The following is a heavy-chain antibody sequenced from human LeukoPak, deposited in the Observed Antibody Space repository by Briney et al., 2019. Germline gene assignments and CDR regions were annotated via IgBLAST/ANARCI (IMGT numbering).Heavy chain of an antibody. CDR3: ARVPYGVGNWFDP. V-gene: IGHV3-33*01. Sequence: GGSLRLSCAASGFTFSSYGMHWVRQAPGKGLEWVAVIWYDGSNKYYADSVKGRFTISRDNSENTLYLQMNSLRAEDTAVYYCARVPYGVGNWFDPWGQGTLVTVSS. CDR1: GFTFSSYG. J-gene: IGHJ5*02. D-gene: IGHD2-8*01. CDR2: IWYDGSNK.